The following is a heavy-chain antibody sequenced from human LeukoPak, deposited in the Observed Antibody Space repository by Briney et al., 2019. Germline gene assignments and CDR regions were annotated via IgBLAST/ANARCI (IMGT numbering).Heavy chain of an antibody. CDR2: IDTDGSST. CDR1: GFTFSNYW. Sequence: PGGSLRLSCAASGFTFSNYWMHWVRQAPGKGLVWVSRIDTDGSSTVYADSLKGRFTISRDNAKNTLYLQMNSLTAEDTALYYCAKGLEDRHDSSGYYSNWFDPWGQGTLVTVSS. V-gene: IGHV3-74*01. CDR3: AKGLEDRHDSSGYYSNWFDP. D-gene: IGHD3-22*01. J-gene: IGHJ5*02.